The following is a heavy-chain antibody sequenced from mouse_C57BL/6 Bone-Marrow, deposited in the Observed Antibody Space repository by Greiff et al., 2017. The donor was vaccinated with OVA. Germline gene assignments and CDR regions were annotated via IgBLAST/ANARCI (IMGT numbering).Heavy chain of an antibody. D-gene: IGHD2-4*01. CDR1: GFSLTSYG. V-gene: IGHV2-5*01. CDR3: AKNDDHGDYDAMDY. CDR2: IWRGGST. J-gene: IGHJ4*01. Sequence: VKLQESGPGLVQPSQSLSITCTVSGFSLTSYGVHWVRQSPGKGLEWLGVIWRGGSTDYNAAFMSRLSITKDNSKSQVFFKMNSLQADDTAIYYCAKNDDHGDYDAMDYWGQGTSVTVSS.